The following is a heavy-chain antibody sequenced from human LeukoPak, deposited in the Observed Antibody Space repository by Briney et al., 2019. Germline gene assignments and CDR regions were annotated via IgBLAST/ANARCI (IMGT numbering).Heavy chain of an antibody. V-gene: IGHV5-51*01. CDR2: IYPGDSDT. J-gene: IGHJ4*02. CDR1: GYSFTTYW. D-gene: IGHD6-13*01. CDR3: ASSSGYSSSIDFDF. Sequence: GESLQISCQASGYSFTTYWIGWVRQMPGKGLEWMGIIYPGDSDTRYSPSFQGQVTISADKSISTAYLQWSSLKASDTAMYYCASSSGYSSSIDFDFWGQGTLVTVSS.